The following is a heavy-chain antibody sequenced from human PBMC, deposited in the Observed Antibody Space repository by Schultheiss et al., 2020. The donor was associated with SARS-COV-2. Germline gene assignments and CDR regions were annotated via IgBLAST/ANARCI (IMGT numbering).Heavy chain of an antibody. J-gene: IGHJ6*02. CDR2: INHSGST. V-gene: IGHV4-39*07. CDR3: ARRPWYYYGMDV. Sequence: SETLSLTCTVSGGSISSGDYYWSWIRQPPGKGLEWIGEINHSGSTNYNPSLKSRVTISVDTSKNQFSLKLSSVTAADTAVYYCARRPWYYYGMDVWGQGTTVTVSS. CDR1: GGSISSGDYY.